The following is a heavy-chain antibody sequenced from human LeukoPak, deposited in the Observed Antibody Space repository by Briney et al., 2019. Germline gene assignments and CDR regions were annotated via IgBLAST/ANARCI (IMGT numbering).Heavy chain of an antibody. CDR3: AREMWTASDTGNPFDY. Sequence: SETLSLTCTVSGGSISGYYWTWVRQPPGKGLEWIGYVHYNGGTSYNPSLESRVTMSADTSKNQFSLKLISVTAADTAVYYCAREMWTASDTGNPFDYWGQGALVTVSS. CDR2: VHYNGGT. V-gene: IGHV4-59*01. J-gene: IGHJ4*02. D-gene: IGHD1-14*01. CDR1: GGSISGYY.